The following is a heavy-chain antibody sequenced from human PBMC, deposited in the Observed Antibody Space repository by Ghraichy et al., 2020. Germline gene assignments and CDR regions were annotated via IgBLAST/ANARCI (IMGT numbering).Heavy chain of an antibody. CDR2: MNPNSGNT. Sequence: ASVKVSCKASGYTFTSYDINWVRQATGQGLEWMGWMNPNSGNTGYAQKFQGRVTMTRNTSISTAYMELSSLRSEDTAVYYCARVPLYCSGGSCYSQGVDYWGQGTLVTVSS. D-gene: IGHD2-15*01. CDR1: GYTFTSYD. V-gene: IGHV1-8*01. J-gene: IGHJ4*02. CDR3: ARVPLYCSGGSCYSQGVDY.